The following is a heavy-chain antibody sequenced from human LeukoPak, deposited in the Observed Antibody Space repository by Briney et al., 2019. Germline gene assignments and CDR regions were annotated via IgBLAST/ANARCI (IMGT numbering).Heavy chain of an antibody. V-gene: IGHV4-39*07. CDR2: IFYSGST. CDR1: GGSIISSSIYY. J-gene: IGHJ4*02. D-gene: IGHD2-21*01. Sequence: SETLSLTCSVSGGSIISSSIYYWGWIRQPPGRGLEWIGSIFYSGSTYYNPSLESRVTISVDTSKNQFSLQLNSATAADTAVYYCARDGICGGECYDYWGQGTLVTVSS. CDR3: ARDGICGGECYDY.